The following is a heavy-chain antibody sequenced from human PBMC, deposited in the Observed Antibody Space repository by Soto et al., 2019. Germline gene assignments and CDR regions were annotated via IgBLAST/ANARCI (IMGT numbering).Heavy chain of an antibody. CDR3: ARDWYYDSSGYYTKFDY. J-gene: IGHJ4*02. V-gene: IGHV1-18*01. CDR2: ISAYNGNT. Sequence: ASVTVSCKASGYTFTSYGISWVRQAPGQGLEWMGWISAYNGNTNYAQKLQGRVTMTTDTSTSTAYMELRSLRSDDTAVYYCARDWYYDSSGYYTKFDYWGQGTLVTVSS. CDR1: GYTFTSYG. D-gene: IGHD3-22*01.